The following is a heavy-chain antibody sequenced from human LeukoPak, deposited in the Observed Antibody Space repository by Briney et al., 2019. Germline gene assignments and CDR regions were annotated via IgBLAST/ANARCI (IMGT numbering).Heavy chain of an antibody. Sequence: PSQTLSLTCTVSGGSISSGGYYWRWIRQHPGKGLEWIGYIYYSGSTYYNPSLKSRVTISVDTSKNQFSLKLSSVTAADTAVYYCASSSIAARRYYYYGMDVWGQGTTVTVSS. D-gene: IGHD6-6*01. CDR1: GGSISSGGYY. J-gene: IGHJ6*02. CDR2: IYYSGST. CDR3: ASSSIAARRYYYYGMDV. V-gene: IGHV4-31*03.